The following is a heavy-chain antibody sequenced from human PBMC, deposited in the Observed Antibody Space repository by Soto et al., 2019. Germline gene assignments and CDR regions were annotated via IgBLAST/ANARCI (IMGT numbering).Heavy chain of an antibody. CDR1: GDSISSGNKY. J-gene: IGHJ6*02. Sequence: SETVSLTCTVSGDSISSGNKYWSRIRQAPGKGLEWIGYIFSSGTTYYNPSLKSRLTMSLDTSQNQFSLRLASVTDADSAVYYCARVPSPFDYYYAMDVWGQGTTVTVSS. V-gene: IGHV4-30-4*01. CDR2: IFSSGTT. CDR3: ARVPSPFDYYYAMDV. D-gene: IGHD3-16*01.